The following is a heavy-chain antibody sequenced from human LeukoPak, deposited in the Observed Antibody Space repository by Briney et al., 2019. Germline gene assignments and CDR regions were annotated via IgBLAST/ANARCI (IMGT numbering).Heavy chain of an antibody. CDR2: ISSSGSTI. Sequence: GGSLRLSCAASGFTFSSYEMNWVRQAPGKGLEWVSYISSSGSTIYYADSVKGRFTISRDNAKNSLYLQMNSLRAEDTAVYYCARDRGSGYYFYFDYWGQGTLVTFST. CDR1: GFTFSSYE. CDR3: ARDRGSGYYFYFDY. V-gene: IGHV3-48*03. D-gene: IGHD3-22*01. J-gene: IGHJ4*02.